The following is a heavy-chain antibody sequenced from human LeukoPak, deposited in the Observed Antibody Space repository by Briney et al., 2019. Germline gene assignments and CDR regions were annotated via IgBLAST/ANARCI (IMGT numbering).Heavy chain of an antibody. CDR2: INHSGST. CDR1: GGPFSGYY. J-gene: IGHJ4*02. V-gene: IGHV4-34*01. CDR3: ARSATPRVVPAARTAFGYSGYDYRY. Sequence: SETLSLTCAVYGGPFSGYYWSWIRQPPGKGLEWIGEINHSGSTNYNPSLKSRVTISVDTSKNQFSLKLSSVTAADTAVYYCARSATPRVVPAARTAFGYSGYDYRYWGQGTLVTVSS. D-gene: IGHD5-12*01.